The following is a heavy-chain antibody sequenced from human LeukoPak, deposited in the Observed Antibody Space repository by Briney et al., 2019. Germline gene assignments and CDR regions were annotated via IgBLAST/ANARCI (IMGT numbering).Heavy chain of an antibody. CDR2: TYYRSKWYN. D-gene: IGHD5-18*01. CDR1: GDSVSSNSAA. Sequence: SQTLSLTCAISGDSVSSNSAAWNWIRQSPSRGLEWPGRTYYRSKWYNDYAVSVKSRITINPDTSKNQFSLQLNSVTPEDTAVYYCARSSVTERGYSYGYVFDYWGQGTLVTVSS. CDR3: ARSSVTERGYSYGYVFDY. J-gene: IGHJ4*02. V-gene: IGHV6-1*01.